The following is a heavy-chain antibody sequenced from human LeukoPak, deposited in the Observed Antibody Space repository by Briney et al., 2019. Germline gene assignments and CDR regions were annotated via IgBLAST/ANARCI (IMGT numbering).Heavy chain of an antibody. CDR2: IYYSGST. CDR1: GGSISSYY. CDR3: ARQRPRIAAPFDY. Sequence: SETLSLTCTVSGGSISSYYWSWIRQPPGKGLEWIGYIYYSGSTNYNPSLKSRVTISVDTSKNQFSLKLSSVTAADTAVYYCARQRPRIAAPFDYWGQGTLVTVSS. V-gene: IGHV4-59*08. D-gene: IGHD6-13*01. J-gene: IGHJ4*02.